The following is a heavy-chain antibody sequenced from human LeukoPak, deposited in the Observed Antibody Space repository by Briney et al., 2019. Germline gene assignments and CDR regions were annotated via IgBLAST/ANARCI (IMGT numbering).Heavy chain of an antibody. CDR2: ISSSGSTI. J-gene: IGHJ4*02. CDR3: ARSGYCSSTSCYGSVDN. CDR1: GFTFIAHY. Sequence: GGSLRLSCAASGFTFIAHYMSWVRQVPGKWLEWVSYISSSGSTIYYADSVKGRFTISRDNAKNSLYLQMNSLRAEDTAVYYCARSGYCSSTSCYGSVDNWGQGTLVTVSS. D-gene: IGHD2-2*01. V-gene: IGHV3-11*01.